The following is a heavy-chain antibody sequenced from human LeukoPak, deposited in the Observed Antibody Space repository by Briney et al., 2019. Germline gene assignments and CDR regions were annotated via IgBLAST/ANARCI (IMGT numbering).Heavy chain of an antibody. J-gene: IGHJ6*03. V-gene: IGHV1-18*01. CDR1: GYTFTSYG. CDR3: VRGMGWSRSIYYYYYYMDV. Sequence: ASVKVSCKASGYTFTSYGISWVRQAPGQGLEWMGWISAYNGNTNYAQKLQGRFTMTTDTSTSTAYLELRSLRSDDTAVYYCVRGMGWSRSIYYYYYYMDVWGKGTTVTVSS. CDR2: ISAYNGNT. D-gene: IGHD3-3*01.